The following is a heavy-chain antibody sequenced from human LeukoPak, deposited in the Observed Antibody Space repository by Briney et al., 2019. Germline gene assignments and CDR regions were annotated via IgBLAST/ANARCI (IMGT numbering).Heavy chain of an antibody. J-gene: IGHJ6*03. D-gene: IGHD3-16*01. CDR3: AKGGAPNYHFYYMDV. CDR1: GFTFNNYW. CDR2: INSDGSTT. Sequence: PGGSLRLSCAASGFTFNNYWMHWVRQAPGKGLVWVSRINSDGSTTSYAGSVKGRFTISRDNAKNRLYLQMSSLRTEDTALYYCAKGGAPNYHFYYMDVWGKGTTVTVSS. V-gene: IGHV3-74*01.